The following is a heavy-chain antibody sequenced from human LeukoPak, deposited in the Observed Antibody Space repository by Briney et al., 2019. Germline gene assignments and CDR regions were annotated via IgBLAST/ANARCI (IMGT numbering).Heavy chain of an antibody. D-gene: IGHD3-9*01. J-gene: IGHJ1*01. CDR1: RVSVTVDY. Sequence: PSQTLSLTRDVSRVSVTVDYCGWIWQPPGKGLEWIGYIYNSGNTDYNPSLKSRLTISVDTSKNRFSLTLSSATAADTAVYYCAGRGQRYFRDWGQGTLVTVSS. CDR3: AGRGQRYFRD. V-gene: IGHV4-59*02. CDR2: IYNSGNT.